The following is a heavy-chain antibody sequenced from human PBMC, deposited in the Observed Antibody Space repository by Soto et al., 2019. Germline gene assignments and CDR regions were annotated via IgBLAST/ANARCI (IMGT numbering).Heavy chain of an antibody. Sequence: PGGSLRLSCAASGFSFEDYAMHWVRQAPGKGLEWVSGINWNSGRIDYADSVKGRFTVSRDNAENALYLQMNSLRAEDTAVYYCTRDSFLSGWLSSADAFDIWGQGTMVTVS. V-gene: IGHV3-9*01. CDR3: TRDSFLSGWLSSADAFDI. CDR1: GFSFEDYA. J-gene: IGHJ3*02. D-gene: IGHD6-19*01. CDR2: INWNSGRI.